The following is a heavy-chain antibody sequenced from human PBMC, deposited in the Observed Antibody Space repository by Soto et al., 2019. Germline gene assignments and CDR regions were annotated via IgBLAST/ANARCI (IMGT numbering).Heavy chain of an antibody. CDR3: AKHESDWNDNFDY. D-gene: IGHD1-1*01. Sequence: QVQLVESGGGVVQPGRSLRLSCAASGFSFSSYGMHWVRQAPGKGLEWVAMISYDGTDEYYADSVKGRFTISRDNSKNAVYLQMNSLRAEDTAVYYCAKHESDWNDNFDYWGQGTLVTVSS. CDR1: GFSFSSYG. V-gene: IGHV3-30*18. CDR2: ISYDGTDE. J-gene: IGHJ4*02.